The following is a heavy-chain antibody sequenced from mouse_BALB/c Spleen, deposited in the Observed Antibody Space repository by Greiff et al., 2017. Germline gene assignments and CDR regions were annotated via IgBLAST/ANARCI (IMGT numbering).Heavy chain of an antibody. CDR3: ARYGNWDMALDY. V-gene: IGHV1-80*01. D-gene: IGHD2-1*01. CDR2: IYPGDGDT. J-gene: IGHJ4*01. Sequence: VQLQESGAELVRPGSSVKISCKASGYAFSSYWMNWVKQRPGQGLEWIGQIYPGDGDTNYNGKFKGKATLTADKSSSTAYMQLSSLTSEDSAVYFCARYGNWDMALDYWGQGTSVTVSS. CDR1: GYAFSSYW.